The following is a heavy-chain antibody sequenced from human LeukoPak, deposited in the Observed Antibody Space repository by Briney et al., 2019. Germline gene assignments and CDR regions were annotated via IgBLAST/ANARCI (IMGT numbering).Heavy chain of an antibody. J-gene: IGHJ4*02. CDR3: ARSFTMVRGVTPFDY. CDR2: IYYSGST. Sequence: NPSETLSLTCTVSGGSISSSSYYWGWIRQPPGKGLEWMGSIYYSGSTYYNPSLKSRVTISVDTSKNQFSLKLSSVTAADTAVYYCARSFTMVRGVTPFDYWGQGTLVTVSS. D-gene: IGHD3-10*01. CDR1: GGSISSSSYY. V-gene: IGHV4-39*01.